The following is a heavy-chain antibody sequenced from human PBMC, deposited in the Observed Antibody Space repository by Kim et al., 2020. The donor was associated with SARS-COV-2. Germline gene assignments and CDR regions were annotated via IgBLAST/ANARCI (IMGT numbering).Heavy chain of an antibody. J-gene: IGHJ4*02. CDR1: GCTFSSYA. CDR2: IIPIFGTA. V-gene: IGHV1-69*13. Sequence: SVKVSCKASGCTFSSYAISWVRQAPGQGLEWMGGIIPIFGTANYAQKFQGRVTITADESTSTAYMELSSLRSEDTAVYYCARVGYSGYGGDYWGQGTLVTVSS. D-gene: IGHD5-12*01. CDR3: ARVGYSGYGGDY.